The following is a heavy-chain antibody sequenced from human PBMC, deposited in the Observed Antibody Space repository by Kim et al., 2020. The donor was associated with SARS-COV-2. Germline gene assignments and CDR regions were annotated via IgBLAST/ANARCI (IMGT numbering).Heavy chain of an antibody. CDR2: T. CDR3: AREKFIGSFDY. Sequence: TNSNPSLESRVTIAVDRSQHQFSLRLTSVTDADTAVYYCAREKFIGSFDYWGQGSLVAVSS. V-gene: IGHV4-59*01. D-gene: IGHD2-15*01. J-gene: IGHJ4*02.